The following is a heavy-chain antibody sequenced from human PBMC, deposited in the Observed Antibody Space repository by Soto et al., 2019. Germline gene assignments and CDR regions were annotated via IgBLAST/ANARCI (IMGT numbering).Heavy chain of an antibody. CDR2: INEDGSET. V-gene: IGHV3-7*01. CDR1: GLTFRTYW. Sequence: EVQLVESGGGLVQPGGSLRLSCAVSGLTFRTYWMCWVRQVPGKGLEWVANINEDGSETYYLDSVRGRFTFSRDNAHNALYLQMNYLRVEDTALYYCASTAYYVDNWGQGTLVTVSS. D-gene: IGHD2-21*01. J-gene: IGHJ4*02. CDR3: ASTAYYVDN.